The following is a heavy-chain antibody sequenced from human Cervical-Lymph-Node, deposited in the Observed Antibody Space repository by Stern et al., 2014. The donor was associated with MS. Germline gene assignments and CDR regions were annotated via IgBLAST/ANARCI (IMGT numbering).Heavy chain of an antibody. CDR1: GGSISSGSYY. D-gene: IGHD3-9*01. CDR2: IYTSGST. V-gene: IGHV4-61*02. Sequence: QVQLQESGPGLVKPSQTLSLTCTVSGGSISSGSYYWSWIRQPAGKGLEWIGRIYTSGSTNYNPSLKVRFPISVARSKNLFSLKLISVTAADTAVYYCARDCRLRYFDNYGMDVWGQGTTVTVSS. CDR3: ARDCRLRYFDNYGMDV. J-gene: IGHJ6*01.